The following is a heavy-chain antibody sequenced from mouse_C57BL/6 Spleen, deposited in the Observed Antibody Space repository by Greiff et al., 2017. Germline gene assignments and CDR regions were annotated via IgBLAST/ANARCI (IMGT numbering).Heavy chain of an antibody. CDR3: TTGGSSPY. D-gene: IGHD1-1*01. V-gene: IGHV14-4*01. Sequence: EVKLVESGAELVRPGASVKLSCTASGSNIKDDYMHWVKQRPEQGLEWIGWIDPENGDTEYASKFQGKATITADTSSNTAYLQLSSLTSEDTAVYYCTTGGSSPYWGQGTLVTVSA. CDR2: IDPENGDT. J-gene: IGHJ3*01. CDR1: GSNIKDDY.